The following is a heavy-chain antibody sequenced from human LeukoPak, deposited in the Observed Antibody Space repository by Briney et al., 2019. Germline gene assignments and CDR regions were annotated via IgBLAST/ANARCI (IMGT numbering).Heavy chain of an antibody. CDR3: AKDRALVGYSYGYSGLDY. CDR2: IRYDGSNK. CDR1: GFIFSSYG. V-gene: IGHV3-30*02. J-gene: IGHJ4*02. Sequence: GGSLRLSCAASGFIFSSYGMHWVRQAPGKGLEWVAFIRYDGSNKYYADSVKGRFTISRDNSKNTLYLQMNSLRAEDTAVYYCAKDRALVGYSYGYSGLDYWGQGTLVTVSS. D-gene: IGHD5-18*01.